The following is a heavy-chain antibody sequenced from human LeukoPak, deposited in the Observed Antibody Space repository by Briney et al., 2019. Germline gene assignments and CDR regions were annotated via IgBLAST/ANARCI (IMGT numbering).Heavy chain of an antibody. CDR1: GCIFTDYA. V-gene: IGHV1-3*01. Sequence: SVKVSCKASGCIFTDYAIQWVRQAPGQGVEWMGWINAGNGKTKYSQKFQGRVTITTDTSASTAYMELSGLRSDDTAVYYCARARWTSTVTTYYLDFWGQRTLVSVSP. D-gene: IGHD4-17*01. J-gene: IGHJ4*02. CDR2: INAGNGKT. CDR3: ARARWTSTVTTYYLDF.